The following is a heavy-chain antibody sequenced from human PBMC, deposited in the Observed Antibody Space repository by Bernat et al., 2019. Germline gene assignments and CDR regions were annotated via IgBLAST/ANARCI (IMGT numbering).Heavy chain of an antibody. J-gene: IGHJ4*02. CDR1: GGGGRKAW. CDR2: IRRKTDGGTT. Sequence: GGGWGGGGGWRRLWGAGGGGGGRKAWGGWVRAGPGKGRGWAGRIRRKTDGGTTDYAAPVKGRFTISRDASKSTLNLQMNSLKTEDTAVYYCTTDVDYGDLFDYWGQGTLVTVSS. V-gene: IGHV3-15*01. CDR3: TTDVDYGDLFDY. D-gene: IGHD4-17*01.